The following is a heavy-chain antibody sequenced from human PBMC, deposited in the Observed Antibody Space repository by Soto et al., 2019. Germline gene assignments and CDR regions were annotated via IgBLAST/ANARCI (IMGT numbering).Heavy chain of an antibody. J-gene: IGHJ4*02. CDR3: AKGRGGSGSLTPRVDF. CDR2: ISGGGDTT. CDR1: DFTFNNYA. D-gene: IGHD3-10*01. Sequence: EVQLLESGGGLVQPGGSLRLPCAAPDFTFNNYARTWFRQAQGKGLEWVSAISGGGDTTSYADSVKGRFTVSRDGSKNTLYLQMSSLRAEDTALYYCAKGRGGSGSLTPRVDFWGQGTLVTVSS. V-gene: IGHV3-23*01.